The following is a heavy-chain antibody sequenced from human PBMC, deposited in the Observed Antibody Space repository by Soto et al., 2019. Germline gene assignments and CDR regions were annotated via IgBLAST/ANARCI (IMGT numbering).Heavy chain of an antibody. V-gene: IGHV3-23*01. J-gene: IGHJ4*02. CDR2: ISGSDDST. Sequence: GSLRLSCAASGFTFSSYAMSWVRQAPGKGLEWVSVISGSDDSTYYADSVKGRFTISRDNSKNTLYLQMNSLRAEDTAVYYCAKRRSSSTFDDWGQGTLVTVSS. CDR1: GFTFSSYA. D-gene: IGHD6-6*01. CDR3: AKRRSSSTFDD.